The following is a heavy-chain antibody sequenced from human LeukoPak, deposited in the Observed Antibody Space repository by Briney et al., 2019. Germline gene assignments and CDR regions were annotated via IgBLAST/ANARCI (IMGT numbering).Heavy chain of an antibody. CDR2: IYFTGST. D-gene: IGHD3-22*01. J-gene: IGHJ2*01. CDR1: GGSISSTSYY. V-gene: IGHV4-39*07. CDR3: ARWGLTYYYDSSGPKGYFDL. Sequence: SETLSLTCTVSGGSISSTSYYWGWVRQPPGRGLEWLASIYFTGSTNYNPSLKSRVTIPVDTSKNQFSLKLSSVTAADTAVYYCARWGLTYYYDSSGPKGYFDLWGRGTLVTVSS.